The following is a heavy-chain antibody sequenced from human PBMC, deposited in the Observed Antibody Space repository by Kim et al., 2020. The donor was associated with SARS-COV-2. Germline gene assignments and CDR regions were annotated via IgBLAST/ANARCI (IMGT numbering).Heavy chain of an antibody. J-gene: IGHJ4*02. Sequence: GRSLRLSCTASGFTFGDYAMSWFRQAPGKGLEWVGFIRSKAYGGTTEYAASVKGRFTISRDDSKSIAYLQMNSLKTEDTAVYYCTRAHVDIVATIYYFDYWGQGTLVTVSS. D-gene: IGHD5-12*01. CDR1: GFTFGDYA. CDR2: IRSKAYGGTT. V-gene: IGHV3-49*03. CDR3: TRAHVDIVATIYYFDY.